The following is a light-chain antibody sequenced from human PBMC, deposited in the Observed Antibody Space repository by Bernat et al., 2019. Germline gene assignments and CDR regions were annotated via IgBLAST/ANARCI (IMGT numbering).Light chain of an antibody. CDR3: GTWDSSLSAVV. Sequence: QSVLTQPPSVSGAPGQSVTISCSGSSSNIGANYDVKWYQHLPGTAPKLLIYGNNNRPSGVPDRFSGSRSGTSASLAITGLQAEDEADYFCGTWDSSLSAVVFGGGTKLTVL. V-gene: IGLV1-40*01. J-gene: IGLJ2*01. CDR1: SSNIGANYD. CDR2: GNN.